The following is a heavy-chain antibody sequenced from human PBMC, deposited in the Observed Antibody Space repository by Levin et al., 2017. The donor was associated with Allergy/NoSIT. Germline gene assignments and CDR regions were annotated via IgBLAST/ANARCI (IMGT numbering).Heavy chain of an antibody. V-gene: IGHV3-23*01. J-gene: IGHJ4*02. D-gene: IGHD3-16*01. CDR1: GFTFDTFT. Sequence: GGSLRLSCGASGFTFDTFTMSWVRQGPGRGLEWLADISGSGGRTYYADSVKGRFSISRDNSKNIVYLQMNSLRGEDTAVYYCAENLGADGGDDKLTGLFDYWGQGTLVTVSS. CDR3: AENLGADGGDDKLTGLFDY. CDR2: ISGSGGRT.